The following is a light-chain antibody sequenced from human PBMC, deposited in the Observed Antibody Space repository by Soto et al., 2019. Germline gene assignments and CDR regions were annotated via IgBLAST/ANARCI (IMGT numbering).Light chain of an antibody. V-gene: IGKV3D-15*02. CDR1: QGIGDT. Sequence: EVVMMPSPSTLSVSPGAGATLSCRASQGIGDTLAWYQQKPGQGPRLLIYGASSRATGIPDRFSGSGSGTDFTLTISSLQPDDFATYYCQHYNSYSEAFGQGTKVDIK. CDR3: QHYNSYSEA. J-gene: IGKJ1*01. CDR2: GAS.